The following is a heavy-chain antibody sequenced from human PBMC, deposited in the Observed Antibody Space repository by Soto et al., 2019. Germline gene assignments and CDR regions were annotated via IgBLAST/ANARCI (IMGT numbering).Heavy chain of an antibody. CDR3: ARETYGNYVGYFDP. Sequence: SETLSLTCTVVCCNISSGGYHWSWIHQHPGKGLEWIGYIYYSGSTYYNPSLKSRVIISVDRSKNQFSLKVSSVTAADTAVYYCARETYGNYVGYFDPWGQGTLVTVSS. D-gene: IGHD4-17*01. V-gene: IGHV4-31*03. J-gene: IGHJ5*02. CDR1: CCNISSGGYH. CDR2: IYYSGST.